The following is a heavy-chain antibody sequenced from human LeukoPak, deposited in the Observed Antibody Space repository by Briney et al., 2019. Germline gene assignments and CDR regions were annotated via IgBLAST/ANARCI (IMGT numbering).Heavy chain of an antibody. CDR2: ITNNANTI. V-gene: IGHV3-48*03. D-gene: IGHD4-17*01. Sequence: PGGSLRLSCAASGFTFSSYEMNWVRQAPGKGLEWVSYITNNANTIYYADSVKGRFTISRDNAKNSLYLQMNSLRAEDTAVYFCARDYGDYSFDFWGQGTLVTVSS. CDR3: ARDYGDYSFDF. CDR1: GFTFSSYE. J-gene: IGHJ4*02.